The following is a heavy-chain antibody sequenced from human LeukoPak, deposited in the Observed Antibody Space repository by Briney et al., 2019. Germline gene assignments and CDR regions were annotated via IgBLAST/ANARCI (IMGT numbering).Heavy chain of an antibody. Sequence: SQTLSLTCAISGDSVSSDSGVWNWIRQSPSRGLEWLGRTYYRSKWYTDYAVSVKSRIIINADTSKNRFSLHLSSVTPEDTAVYYCARGGGYYGYYNWFDPWGQGTLVTVSS. CDR1: GDSVSSDSGV. J-gene: IGHJ5*02. D-gene: IGHD5-12*01. CDR3: ARGGGYYGYYNWFDP. CDR2: TYYRSKWYT. V-gene: IGHV6-1*01.